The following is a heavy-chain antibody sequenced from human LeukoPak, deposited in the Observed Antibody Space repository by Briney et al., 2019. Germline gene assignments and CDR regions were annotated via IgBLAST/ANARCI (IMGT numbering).Heavy chain of an antibody. V-gene: IGHV1-2*02. Sequence: RASVKISCKASGYTFTGYYMNWVRQAPGQGLEWMGWINRNSGGTNYAQKFQGRVTMTRDTSISTAYMELSRLRSDDTAVYYCARTRESGSHNRPYDAFDIWGQGTMVTVSS. CDR2: INRNSGGT. J-gene: IGHJ3*02. CDR3: ARTRESGSHNRPYDAFDI. CDR1: GYTFTGYY. D-gene: IGHD1-26*01.